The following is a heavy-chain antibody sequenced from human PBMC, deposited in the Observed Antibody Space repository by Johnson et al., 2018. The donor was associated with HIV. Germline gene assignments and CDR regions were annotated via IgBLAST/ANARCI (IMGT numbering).Heavy chain of an antibody. CDR1: GFTFSSYG. CDR2: IWYDGSNK. Sequence: VQLVESGGGVVQPGRSLRLSCAASGFTFSSYGMYWVRQAPGKGLEWVAVIWYDGSNKYYADSVKGRFTISRDNSKNTLYLQMNSLTTEDTALYYCAKGRSSSGTDAFDIWGQGTRVTVSS. V-gene: IGHV3-33*06. J-gene: IGHJ3*02. CDR3: AKGRSSSGTDAFDI. D-gene: IGHD6-6*01.